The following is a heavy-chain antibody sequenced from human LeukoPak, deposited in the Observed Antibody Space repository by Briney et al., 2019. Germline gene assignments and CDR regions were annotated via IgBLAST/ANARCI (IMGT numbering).Heavy chain of an antibody. Sequence: PSETLSLTCTVSGGSISSYYWSWIRQPPGKGLEWIGYIYYSGSTYYSPSLKSRVTISVDTSKNYFSLNLSSVTAADTAVYYCARGRSSYGDYFDYWGQGTLVTVSS. CDR1: GGSISSYY. V-gene: IGHV4-59*01. J-gene: IGHJ4*02. D-gene: IGHD6-6*01. CDR2: IYYSGST. CDR3: ARGRSSYGDYFDY.